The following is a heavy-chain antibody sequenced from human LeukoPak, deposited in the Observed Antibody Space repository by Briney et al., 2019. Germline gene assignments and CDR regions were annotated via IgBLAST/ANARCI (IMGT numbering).Heavy chain of an antibody. D-gene: IGHD7-27*01. J-gene: IGHJ4*02. CDR3: ARDGDAPMTHFDY. Sequence: GGSVTLSCAASGFTFSIYWMTWVRQAPGKGLEWVANINPDGSGKAYVDSVKGRFTISRDNAKKSLYLQMNSLRADDTAVYYCARDGDAPMTHFDYWGQGALVSAPS. V-gene: IGHV3-7*01. CDR1: GFTFSIYW. CDR2: INPDGSGK.